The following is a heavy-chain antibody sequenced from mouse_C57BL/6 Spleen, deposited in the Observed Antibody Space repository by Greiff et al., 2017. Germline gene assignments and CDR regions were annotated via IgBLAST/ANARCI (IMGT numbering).Heavy chain of an antibody. Sequence: EVKLMESGGGLVKPGGSLKLSCAVSGFTFSSYAMSWVRQTPEKRLEWVATISDGGSYTYYPDNVKGRFTISRDNAKNNLYLQMSHLKSEDTAMYYCARDLDYYGLDYWGQGTTLTVSS. D-gene: IGHD1-1*01. J-gene: IGHJ2*01. V-gene: IGHV5-4*01. CDR3: ARDLDYYGLDY. CDR1: GFTFSSYA. CDR2: ISDGGSYT.